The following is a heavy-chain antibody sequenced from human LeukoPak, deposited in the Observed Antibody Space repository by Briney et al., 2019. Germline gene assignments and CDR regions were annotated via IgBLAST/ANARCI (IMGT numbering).Heavy chain of an antibody. CDR3: ARDIAAAGTHFGY. CDR2: IYYSGST. J-gene: IGHJ4*02. Sequence: SETLSLTCTVSGGSVSSYYWSWIRQPPGKGLEWIGYIYYSGSTNYNPSLESRVTISVDTSKNQFSLKLSSVTAADTAVYYCARDIAAAGTHFGYWGQGTLVTVSS. V-gene: IGHV4-59*02. CDR1: GGSVSSYY. D-gene: IGHD6-13*01.